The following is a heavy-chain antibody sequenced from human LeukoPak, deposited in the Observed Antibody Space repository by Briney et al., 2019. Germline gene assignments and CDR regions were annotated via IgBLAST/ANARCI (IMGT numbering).Heavy chain of an antibody. J-gene: IGHJ5*02. D-gene: IGHD4-17*01. Sequence: ASVKVSCKTPGGTFNNSAISWVRQAPGQGLEWLGGIMPLFGTAGYAQKFQGRVTITRDESTRTVYLELTSLTSDDTAVYYCARDVHGDYGSGWFDPWGQGTLVSVSS. CDR1: GGTFNNSA. CDR2: IMPLFGTA. V-gene: IGHV1-69*05. CDR3: ARDVHGDYGSGWFDP.